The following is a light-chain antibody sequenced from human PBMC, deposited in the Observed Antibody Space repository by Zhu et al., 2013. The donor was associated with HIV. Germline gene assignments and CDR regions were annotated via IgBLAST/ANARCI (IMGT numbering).Light chain of an antibody. CDR1: SGSVSTSSY. V-gene: IGLV8-61*01. CDR2: NTE. Sequence: QTVVTQEPSFSVSPGGTVTFTCGLSSGSVSTSSYPSWYQQTPGQAPRTLIYNTEIRSSGVPDRFSGSKSGTSATLGITGLQTGDEADYYCGTWDSSLNAVFGGGTKLTVL. J-gene: IGLJ3*02. CDR3: GTWDSSLNAV.